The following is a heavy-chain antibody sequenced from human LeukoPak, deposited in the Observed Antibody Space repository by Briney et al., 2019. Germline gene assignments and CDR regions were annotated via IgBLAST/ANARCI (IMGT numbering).Heavy chain of an antibody. CDR2: INHSGST. CDR1: GGSFSGYY. Sequence: SSETLSLTCAVYGGSFSGYYWSWLRQPPGKGREGIGEINHSGSTNYKPSLKSRVTISVDTAKNQFSLKLRSVTAADTAVYYCARLNTVTTGKKFDYWGQGTLVTVSS. D-gene: IGHD4-17*01. J-gene: IGHJ4*02. V-gene: IGHV4-34*01. CDR3: ARLNTVTTGKKFDY.